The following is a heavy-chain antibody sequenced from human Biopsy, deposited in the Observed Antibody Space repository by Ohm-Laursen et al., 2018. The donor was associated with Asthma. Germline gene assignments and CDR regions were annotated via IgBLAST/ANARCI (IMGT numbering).Heavy chain of an antibody. CDR1: GGSFSNYY. D-gene: IGHD3-10*01. J-gene: IGHJ3*01. V-gene: IGHV4-34*01. CDR2: INHRGGT. CDR3: ARSPYYYGLLGPTRGFGVYAV. Sequence: TLSLTCSVYGGSFSNYYWTWIRQPPGKGLEWIGEINHRGGTNSNPSLKSRVTLSVDTSKNQFSVKLSSVTAADTAVYYCARSPYYYGLLGPTRGFGVYAVWGHGTLVTVSS.